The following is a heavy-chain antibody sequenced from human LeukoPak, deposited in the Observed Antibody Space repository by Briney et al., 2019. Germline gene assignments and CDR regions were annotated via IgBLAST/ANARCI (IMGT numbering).Heavy chain of an antibody. CDR3: ARVARYYYDSSGYHTGVGAFDI. CDR2: INHSGST. D-gene: IGHD3-22*01. V-gene: IGHV4-34*01. Sequence: SETLSLTCAVYGGSFSGYYWSWIRQPPGKGLEWIGEINHSGSTNYNPSLKSRVTISVDTSKNQFSLKLSSVTAADTAVYYCARVARYYYDSSGYHTGVGAFDIWGQGTMVTVSS. CDR1: GGSFSGYY. J-gene: IGHJ3*02.